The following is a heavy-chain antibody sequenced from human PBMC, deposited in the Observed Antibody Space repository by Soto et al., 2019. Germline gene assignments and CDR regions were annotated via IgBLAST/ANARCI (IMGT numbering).Heavy chain of an antibody. Sequence: QVQLVQSGAEVKKPGSSVKVSCKASGGTFSSYAISWVRQAPGQGLEWMGGIIPIFGTANYAQKVQGRVTITADKSTSTAYMDLSSLRSEDTAVYYCARDRVVMTTLRYFDLWCRGTMVTVSS. D-gene: IGHD3-22*01. CDR3: ARDRVVMTTLRYFDL. J-gene: IGHJ2*01. V-gene: IGHV1-69*06. CDR2: IIPIFGTA. CDR1: GGTFSSYA.